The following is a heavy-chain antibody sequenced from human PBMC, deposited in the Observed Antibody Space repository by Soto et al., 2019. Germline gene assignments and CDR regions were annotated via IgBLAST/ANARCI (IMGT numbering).Heavy chain of an antibody. CDR2: ISYSGST. J-gene: IGHJ4*02. V-gene: IGHV4-59*08. CDR3: ARFGSGYIDY. CDR1: GGSISSYY. D-gene: IGHD3-22*01. Sequence: PSETLSLTCTVSGGSISSYYWSWIRQPPGKGLEWIGYISYSGSTNYNPSLKSRVTISVDTSKNQFSLKLSSVTAADTAVYYCARFGSGYIDYWGQGTLVTVSS.